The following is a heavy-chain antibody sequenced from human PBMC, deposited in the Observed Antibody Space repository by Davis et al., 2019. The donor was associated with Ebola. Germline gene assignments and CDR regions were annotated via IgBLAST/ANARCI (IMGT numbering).Heavy chain of an antibody. CDR3: ARDPPSEWLYYYYGMDV. CDR2: IKQDGSEK. V-gene: IGHV3-7*03. D-gene: IGHD3-3*01. Sequence: GESLKISCAASGFTFSSYWMSWVRQAPGKGLEWVANIKQDGSEKYYVDSVKGRFTISRDNAKNSLYLQMNSLRSDDTAVYYCARDPPSEWLYYYYGMDVWGQGTTVTVSS. CDR1: GFTFSSYW. J-gene: IGHJ6*02.